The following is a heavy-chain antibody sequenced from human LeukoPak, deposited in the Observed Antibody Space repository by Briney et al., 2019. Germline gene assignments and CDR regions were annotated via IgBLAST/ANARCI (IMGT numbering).Heavy chain of an antibody. D-gene: IGHD5-18*01. J-gene: IGHJ4*02. Sequence: PSETLSLTCTVSGGSVSSNSYYWGWIRQPPGKGLEWTGNIYYSGITYYNPSLKNRVTISVDTSKNQFSLKLSSVTAADTAVYYCAREVGRGYTYGSNYWGQGTLVTVSS. CDR3: AREVGRGYTYGSNY. V-gene: IGHV4-39*02. CDR1: GGSVSSNSYY. CDR2: IYYSGIT.